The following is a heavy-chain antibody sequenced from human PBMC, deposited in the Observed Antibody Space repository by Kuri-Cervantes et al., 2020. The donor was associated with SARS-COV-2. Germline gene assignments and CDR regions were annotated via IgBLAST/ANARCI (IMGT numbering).Heavy chain of an antibody. Sequence: GGSLRLSCAASGFSFSNFAMNWVRQAPGKGLEWVSLISGNADFTYYADSVKGRFTISRDNSKNTLYLQMSSLRAEDTAVYYCAKMEGGFLEWTWIDYWGQGTLVTVSS. V-gene: IGHV3-23*01. CDR2: ISGNADFT. D-gene: IGHD3-3*01. J-gene: IGHJ4*02. CDR3: AKMEGGFLEWTWIDY. CDR1: GFSFSNFA.